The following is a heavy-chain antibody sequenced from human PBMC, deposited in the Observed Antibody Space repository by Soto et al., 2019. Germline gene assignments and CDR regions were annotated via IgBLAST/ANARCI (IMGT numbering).Heavy chain of an antibody. J-gene: IGHJ4*02. Sequence: PGESLKISCKGSGYSFTNYWIGWVRQMPGKGLEWMGIIYPGDSDTRYSPSFQGQVTISADKSISTAHLQWSSLKASDTAMYYCARSPHEYYYDSSGYYFNPLYFDYWGQGTLVTVPQ. CDR1: GYSFTNYW. D-gene: IGHD3-22*01. CDR2: IYPGDSDT. CDR3: ARSPHEYYYDSSGYYFNPLYFDY. V-gene: IGHV5-51*01.